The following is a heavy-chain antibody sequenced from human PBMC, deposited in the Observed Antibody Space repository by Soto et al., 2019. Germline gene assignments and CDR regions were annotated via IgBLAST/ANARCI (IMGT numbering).Heavy chain of an antibody. CDR1: GYTFTSYA. CDR2: INAGNGNT. Sequence: GASVKVSCKASGYTFTSYAMHWVPQAPGQRLEWMGWINAGNGNTKYSQKFQGRVTITRDTSASTAYMELSCLRSEDTAVYYCARNVLLWFGELCPFDIWGQGTMVTVSS. CDR3: ARNVLLWFGELCPFDI. J-gene: IGHJ3*02. D-gene: IGHD3-10*01. V-gene: IGHV1-3*01.